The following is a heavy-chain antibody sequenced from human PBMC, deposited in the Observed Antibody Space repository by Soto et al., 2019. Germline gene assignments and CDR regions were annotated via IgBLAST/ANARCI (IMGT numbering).Heavy chain of an antibody. V-gene: IGHV3-74*03. CDR1: GSTFSHYW. CDR3: ARAPHYGGNSGPEDS. Sequence: EVELVESGGGVAQPGGSLRLSCAVSGSTFSHYWMHWVRQAPGGGLEWVSGINGDGRTTTYAESVKGRFTISRENAKNTMSLQMTSLRDADTAVYFCARAPHYGGNSGPEDSWGQGTLVTVSS. J-gene: IGHJ4*02. CDR2: INGDGRTT. D-gene: IGHD2-21*02.